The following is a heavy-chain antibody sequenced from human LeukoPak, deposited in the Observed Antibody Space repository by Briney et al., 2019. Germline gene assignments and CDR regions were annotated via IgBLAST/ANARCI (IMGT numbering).Heavy chain of an antibody. CDR1: GFTFSXXX. V-gene: IGHV3-33*01. D-gene: IGHD3-3*01. Sequence: GGSLRLSCAASGFTFSXXXXXWVRQAPXXXXEWVAVIXYXGXXXXXXXXVXXXXXISRDSSENTLYLQMNSLTAEDTAVYYCARDFSFYEDYWGQGTLVTVSS. CDR2: IXYXGXXX. CDR3: ARDFSFYEDY. J-gene: IGHJ4*02.